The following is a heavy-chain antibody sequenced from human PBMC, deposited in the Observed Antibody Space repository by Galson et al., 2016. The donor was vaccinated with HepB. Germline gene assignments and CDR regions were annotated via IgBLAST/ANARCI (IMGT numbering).Heavy chain of an antibody. J-gene: IGHJ1*01. CDR1: GFSFSNYA. D-gene: IGHD1-26*01. V-gene: IGHV3-48*03. Sequence: SLRLSCAASGFSFSNYAMNWVRQAPGKGLEWVAYISGGGETTYYADSVRGRFTISRDNARDSVFLQMTSLRVEDTARYYCARDALGTWDLTTWGQGTLVSVSS. CDR2: ISGGGETT. CDR3: ARDALGTWDLTT.